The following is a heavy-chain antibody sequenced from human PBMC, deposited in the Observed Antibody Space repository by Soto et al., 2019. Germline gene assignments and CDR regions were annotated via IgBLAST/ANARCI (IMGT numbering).Heavy chain of an antibody. CDR3: ARGRRECDG. D-gene: IGHD3-3*01. Sequence: SETLSLTCAVYGASLSDNYCNWLRQPPGKGLEWIGEINHSGNTNYNPSLRSRVTISIYTSKNQWSLNLRSVSAADTAVYYCARGRRECDGWGQRRPVSASS. V-gene: IGHV4-34*01. J-gene: IGHJ4*02. CDR1: GASLSDNY. CDR2: INHSGNT.